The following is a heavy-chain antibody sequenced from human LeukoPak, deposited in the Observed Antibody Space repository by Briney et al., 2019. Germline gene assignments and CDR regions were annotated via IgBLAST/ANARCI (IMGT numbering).Heavy chain of an antibody. D-gene: IGHD1-20*01. CDR3: ARDRYTYRPVVGASITGRWFDP. CDR1: GFTFSSYW. J-gene: IGHJ5*02. Sequence: GGSLRLSCAASGFTFSSYWMHWVRQAPGKGLEWVAVISYDGSNKYYADSVKGRFTISRDNSRNTLYLQMNSLRAEDTAVYYCARDRYTYRPVVGASITGRWFDPWGQGTLVTVSS. CDR2: ISYDGSNK. V-gene: IGHV3-30-3*01.